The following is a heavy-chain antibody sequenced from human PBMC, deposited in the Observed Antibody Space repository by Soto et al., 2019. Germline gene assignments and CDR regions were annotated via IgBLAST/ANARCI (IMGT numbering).Heavy chain of an antibody. CDR3: TTDRGYLTFDH. D-gene: IGHD3-22*01. CDR2: IKEDGSAV. CDR1: GITFSHSW. Sequence: EVQVVESGGDLVQPGGSLRLSCVVSGITFSHSWLNWVRQAPGKGLEWVANIKEDGSAVYYVDSVQGRFTISRDNAKNSLYLQMSSLRAEDTAMYYCTTDRGYLTFDHWGRGTLVTVSS. J-gene: IGHJ4*02. V-gene: IGHV3-7*01.